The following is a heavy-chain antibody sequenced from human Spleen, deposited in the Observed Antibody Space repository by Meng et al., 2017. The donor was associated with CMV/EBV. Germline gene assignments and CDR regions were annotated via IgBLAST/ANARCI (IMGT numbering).Heavy chain of an antibody. J-gene: IGHJ3*02. Sequence: GESLKISGAVSGFIFSDYGIHWVRQAPGKGLEWMGIINPSGGSTSYAQKFQGRVTMTRDTSTSTVYMELSSLRSEDTAVYYCARLYYCSSTSCYTSGVRGGAFDIWGQGTMVTVSS. CDR3: ARLYYCSSTSCYTSGVRGGAFDI. CDR1: GFIFSDYG. V-gene: IGHV1-46*01. CDR2: INPSGGST. D-gene: IGHD2-2*02.